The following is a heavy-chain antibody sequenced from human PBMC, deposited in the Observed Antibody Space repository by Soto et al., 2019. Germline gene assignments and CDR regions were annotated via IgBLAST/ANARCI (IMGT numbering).Heavy chain of an antibody. CDR3: ASQASPYYYYGMDV. CDR2: IYYSGST. J-gene: IGHJ6*02. CDR1: GVSISSSSYY. Sequence: SETLSLTCTVYGVSISSSSYYCGWIRQPPGKGLEWIGSIYYSGSTYYNPSLKSRVTISVDTSKNQFSLKLSSVTAADTAVYYCASQASPYYYYGMDVWGQGTTVTVSS. V-gene: IGHV4-39*01.